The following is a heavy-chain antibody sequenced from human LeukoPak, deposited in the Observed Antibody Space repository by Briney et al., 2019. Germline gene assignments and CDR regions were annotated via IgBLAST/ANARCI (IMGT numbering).Heavy chain of an antibody. D-gene: IGHD4-17*01. V-gene: IGHV3-30*18. Sequence: GGSLRLSCVASGFTYSHYGMNWVRQAPGKGLEWVAVISYDGSNKYYADSVKGRFTISRDNSKNTLYLQMNSLRAEDTAVYYCAKDPRTTVTTGWFDPWGQGTLVTVSS. J-gene: IGHJ5*02. CDR3: AKDPRTTVTTGWFDP. CDR2: ISYDGSNK. CDR1: GFTYSHYG.